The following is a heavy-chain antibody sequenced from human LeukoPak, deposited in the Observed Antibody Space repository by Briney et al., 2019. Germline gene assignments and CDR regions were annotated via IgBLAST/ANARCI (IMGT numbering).Heavy chain of an antibody. CDR1: GFTFSSYA. D-gene: IGHD4-17*01. Sequence: GGSLRLSCAASGFTFSSYAMNWVRQAPGKGLEWVSAISGSGGSTYYADSAKGRCTISRDNSKNTLYLQMDSLRAEDTAVYYCARDSYVDSEAVRWFDPWGQGTLVTVSS. CDR3: ARDSYVDSEAVRWFDP. J-gene: IGHJ5*02. V-gene: IGHV3-23*01. CDR2: ISGSGGST.